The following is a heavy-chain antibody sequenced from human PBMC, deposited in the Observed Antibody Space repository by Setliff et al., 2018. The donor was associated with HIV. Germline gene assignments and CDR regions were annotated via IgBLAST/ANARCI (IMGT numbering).Heavy chain of an antibody. CDR3: AKLDYYDYSGSWARKVAIDF. J-gene: IGHJ3*01. Sequence: PGGSLRLSCAASGLTLSNSAMTWVRQKPWRGLEWVSLIQSGGFIYYADSVKGRFTISRDNSNNTLSLQMSSLRAEDTALYYCAKLDYYDYSGSWARKVAIDFWGRGTRVTVSS. D-gene: IGHD3-22*01. V-gene: IGHV3-23*01. CDR1: GLTLSNSA. CDR2: IQSGGFI.